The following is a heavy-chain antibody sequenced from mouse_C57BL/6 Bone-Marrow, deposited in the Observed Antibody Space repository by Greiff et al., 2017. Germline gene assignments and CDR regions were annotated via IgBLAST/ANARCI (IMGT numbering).Heavy chain of an antibody. CDR2: IDPSDSYT. CDR3: ARGGGLRPDY. J-gene: IGHJ2*01. V-gene: IGHV1-69*01. D-gene: IGHD2-4*01. Sequence: VQLQQPGAELVMPGASVKLSCKASGYTFTSYWMHWVKQRPGQGLEWIGEIDPSDSYTNYNQKFKGKSTLTVDKSSSTAYMQLSSLTSEDSAVXSCARGGGLRPDYWGQGTTLTVSS. CDR1: GYTFTSYW.